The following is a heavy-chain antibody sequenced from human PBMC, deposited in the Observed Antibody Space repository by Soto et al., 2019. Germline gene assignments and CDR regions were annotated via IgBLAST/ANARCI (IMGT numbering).Heavy chain of an antibody. Sequence: SYTLSLTCAVYGGSCSGYYWSWIRQPPGKGLEWIGEINHSGSTNYNPSLKSRVTISVDTSKNQFSLKLISVTAAETAVYYCARYGDATDWAYYFAYWGQGTLVTASS. CDR3: ARYGDATDWAYYFAY. CDR1: GGSCSGYY. J-gene: IGHJ4*02. CDR2: INHSGST. D-gene: IGHD4-17*01. V-gene: IGHV4-34*01.